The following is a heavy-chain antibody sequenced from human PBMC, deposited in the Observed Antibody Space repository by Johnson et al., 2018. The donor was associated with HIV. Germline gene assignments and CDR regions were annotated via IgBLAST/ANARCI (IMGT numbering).Heavy chain of an antibody. V-gene: IGHV3-30-3*01. CDR2: ISYDGSNK. Sequence: QVQLVESGGGVVQPGRSLRLSCAASGFTFSSYAMHWVRQAPGKGLEWVAVISYDGSNKYYADSVKGRFPISRDNSKNTLYLQMNSLRAEDTAVYYCARPPLTGDPRGAFDIWGQGTMVTVSS. J-gene: IGHJ3*02. CDR1: GFTFSSYA. CDR3: ARPPLTGDPRGAFDI. D-gene: IGHD7-27*01.